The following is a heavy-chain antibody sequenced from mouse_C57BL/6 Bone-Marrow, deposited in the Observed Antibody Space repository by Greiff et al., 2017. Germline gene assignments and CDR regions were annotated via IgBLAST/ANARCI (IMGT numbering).Heavy chain of an antibody. J-gene: IGHJ4*01. CDR2: INPNYGTT. CDR1: GYLFAAYH. CDR3: ADDSNPRAMDY. D-gene: IGHD2-5*01. Sequence: EVQLQQSGPELVKPGASVKISCKASGYLFAAYHMTWVPQRNGKSLEWIGVINPNYGTTSYNQKFKGKATLTVDQSSSTAYMQLNSLTSEDSAVYYCADDSNPRAMDYWGQGTSVTVSS. V-gene: IGHV1-39*01.